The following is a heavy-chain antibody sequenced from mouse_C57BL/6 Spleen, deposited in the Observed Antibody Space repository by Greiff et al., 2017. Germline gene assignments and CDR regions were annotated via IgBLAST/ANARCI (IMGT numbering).Heavy chain of an antibody. V-gene: IGHV5-12*01. J-gene: IGHJ1*03. CDR3: ARRDYDWYFDV. CDR1: GFTFSDYY. D-gene: IGHD2-4*01. Sequence: EVQVVESGGGLVQPGGSLKLSCAASGFTFSDYYMYWVRQTPEKRLEWVAYISNGGGSTYYTDTVKGRFTISRDNAKNTQYLQMSRLKSEDTAMYYCARRDYDWYFDVWGTGTTVTVSS. CDR2: ISNGGGST.